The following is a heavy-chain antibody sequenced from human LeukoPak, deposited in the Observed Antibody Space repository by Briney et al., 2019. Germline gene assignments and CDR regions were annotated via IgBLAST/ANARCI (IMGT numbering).Heavy chain of an antibody. J-gene: IGHJ4*02. CDR3: ARAFDSSGYYFDY. D-gene: IGHD3-22*01. V-gene: IGHV1-2*02. CDR2: INPNSGGT. CDR1: GYTFIGYY. Sequence: ASVKVSCKASGYTFIGYYIHWVRQAPGQGLEWMAWINPNSGGTNYAQKFQGRVTMTRDTSISTAYMELTRLTSDDTAVYYCARAFDSSGYYFDYWGQGTLVTVSS.